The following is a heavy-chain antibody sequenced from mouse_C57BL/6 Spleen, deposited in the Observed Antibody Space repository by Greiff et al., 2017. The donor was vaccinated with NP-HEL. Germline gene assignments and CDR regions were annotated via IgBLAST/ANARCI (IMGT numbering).Heavy chain of an antibody. J-gene: IGHJ2*01. CDR3: ARSGSDDEDKGLAFDY. Sequence: QVQLQQPGAELVKPGASVKMSCKASGYTFTSYWITWVKQRPGQGLEWIGDIYPGSGSTNYNEKFKSKATLTVDTSSSTAYMQLSSLTSEDSAVYYCARSGSDDEDKGLAFDYWGQGTTLTVSS. V-gene: IGHV1-55*01. CDR2: IYPGSGST. CDR1: GYTFTSYW. D-gene: IGHD2-12*01.